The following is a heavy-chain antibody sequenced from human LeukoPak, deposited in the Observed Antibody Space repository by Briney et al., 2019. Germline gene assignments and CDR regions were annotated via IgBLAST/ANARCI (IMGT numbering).Heavy chain of an antibody. D-gene: IGHD5-12*01. J-gene: IGHJ4*02. CDR3: ARTGGYEQFDY. CDR2: IYYSGTT. V-gene: IGHV4-39*01. CDR1: GGFVNNSRYY. Sequence: KPPETLSLTCTVSGGFVNNSRYYWGWIRQTPGKGLEWIATIYYSGTTYYNPSLKSRVTISVATSNTQFSLEVNSMTVADTGVYYCARTGGYEQFDYWGQGVLVTVSS.